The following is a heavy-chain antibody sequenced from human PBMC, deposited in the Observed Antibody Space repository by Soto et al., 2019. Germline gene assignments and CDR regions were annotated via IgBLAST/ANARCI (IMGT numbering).Heavy chain of an antibody. D-gene: IGHD1-7*01. V-gene: IGHV6-1*01. CDR3: ARDLEYKWNYVGYYHSAMGG. CDR1: GDSVSSNSAA. CDR2: TYYRSKWYN. J-gene: IGHJ6*02. Sequence: SQTLSLTCVISGDSVSSNSAAWNWIRQSPSRGLEWLGRTYYRSKWYNDYAVSVKSRITINPDTSKNQFSLQLNAVTPEDTAVYYCARDLEYKWNYVGYYHSAMGGCGRRTTVTVSS.